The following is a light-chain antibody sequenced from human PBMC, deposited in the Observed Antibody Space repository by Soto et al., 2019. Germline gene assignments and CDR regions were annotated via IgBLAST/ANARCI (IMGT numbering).Light chain of an antibody. CDR1: SSNIGTGYD. CDR2: GNI. V-gene: IGLV1-40*01. J-gene: IGLJ3*02. Sequence: QAVLTQPPSVSGAPGQRVTISCTGSSSNIGTGYDVHWYQQLPGAAPKLLIYGNINRPSGVPDRFSGSKSGTSASLAITGLQADDEADYYCLSYDSSLSSWVFGGGTKLTVL. CDR3: LSYDSSLSSWV.